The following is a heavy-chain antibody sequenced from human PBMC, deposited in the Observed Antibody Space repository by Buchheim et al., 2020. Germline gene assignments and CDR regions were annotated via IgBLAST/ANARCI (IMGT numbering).Heavy chain of an antibody. D-gene: IGHD3-3*01. CDR2: MNPNSGNT. J-gene: IGHJ4*02. V-gene: IGHV1-8*01. CDR1: GYTFTSYD. Sequence: QVQLVQSGAEVKKPGASVKVSCKASGYTFTSYDINWVRQATGQGLEWMGWMNPNSGNTGYAQKFQGRVTMTRNTSISTAYLELSSLRSEDTAVYYCARVFLNSLWSGYYTYLYYFDYWGQGTL. CDR3: ARVFLNSLWSGYYTYLYYFDY.